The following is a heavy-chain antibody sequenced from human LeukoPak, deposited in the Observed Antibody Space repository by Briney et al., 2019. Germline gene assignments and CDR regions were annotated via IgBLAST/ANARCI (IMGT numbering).Heavy chain of an antibody. J-gene: IGHJ4*02. CDR3: AKVERYYYGSGRTRAFDY. D-gene: IGHD3-10*01. CDR2: ISGSGGST. CDR1: GFTFSSYA. V-gene: IGHV3-23*01. Sequence: GGSLRLSCAASGFTFSSYAMSWVRQAPGKGLEWVSAISGSGGSTYCADSVKGRFTISRDNSKSTLYLQMNSLRAEDTAVYYCAKVERYYYGSGRTRAFDYWGQGTLVTVSS.